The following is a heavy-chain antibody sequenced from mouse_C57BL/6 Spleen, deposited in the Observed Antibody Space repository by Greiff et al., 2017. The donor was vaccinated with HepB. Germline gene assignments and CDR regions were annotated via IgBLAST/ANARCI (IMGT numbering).Heavy chain of an antibody. CDR2: INYDGSST. J-gene: IGHJ1*03. V-gene: IGHV5-16*01. CDR3: ARDGYYYGSRGLYFDV. CDR1: GFTFSDYY. D-gene: IGHD1-1*01. Sequence: EVKLMESEGGLVQPGSSMKLSCTASGFTFSDYYMAWVRQVPEKGLEWVANINYDGSSTYYLDSLKSRFIISRDNAKNILYLQMSSLKSEDTATYYCARDGYYYGSRGLYFDVWGTGTTVTVSS.